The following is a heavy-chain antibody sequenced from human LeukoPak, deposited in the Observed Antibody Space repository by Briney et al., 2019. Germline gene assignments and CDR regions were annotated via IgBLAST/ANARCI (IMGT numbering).Heavy chain of an antibody. D-gene: IGHD5-18*01. CDR1: GGSISSYY. J-gene: IGHJ6*03. CDR2: IHTSGST. CDR3: ARTTEGGYTYNYFYYYYMDV. V-gene: IGHV4-4*07. Sequence: SETLSLTCTVSGGSISSYYWSWIRQPAGKGLEWIGRIHTSGSTNYNPSLKSRLTMSVDTSKNQFSLKLSSVTAADTAVYYCARTTEGGYTYNYFYYYYMDVWGKGTTVTISS.